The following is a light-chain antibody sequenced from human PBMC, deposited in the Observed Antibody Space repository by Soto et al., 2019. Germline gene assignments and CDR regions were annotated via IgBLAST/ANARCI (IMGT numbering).Light chain of an antibody. Sequence: QSVLTQPPSASGTPGQRVSISCSGSSCNIGSNSVQWHQQLPGTAPNLLIYADNQRPSGVPDRFSGSKSGTSASLAITGLQSGDEADYYCAAWDDSLNGFVFGTGTKVTVL. J-gene: IGLJ1*01. CDR1: SCNIGSNS. V-gene: IGLV1-44*01. CDR3: AAWDDSLNGFV. CDR2: ADN.